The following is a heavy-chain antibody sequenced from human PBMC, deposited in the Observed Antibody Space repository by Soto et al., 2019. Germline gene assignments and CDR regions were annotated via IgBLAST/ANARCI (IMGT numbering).Heavy chain of an antibody. Sequence: QVQLQESGPGLVKPSQTLSLTCTVSGDSFSSADYKWSWIRQPPGKGLEWIGYIYYSGYTYNNPSLKSRLTMSVDTSKNQFFLKLSSVTAADTAVYWARSSDYVAFDYWGQGTLVTVSS. V-gene: IGHV4-30-4*01. CDR2: IYYSGYT. J-gene: IGHJ4*02. D-gene: IGHD4-17*01. CDR3: ARSSDYVAFDY. CDR1: GDSFSSADYK.